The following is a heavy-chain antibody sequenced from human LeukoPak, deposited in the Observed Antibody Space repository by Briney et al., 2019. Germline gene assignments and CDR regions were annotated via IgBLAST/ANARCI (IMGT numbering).Heavy chain of an antibody. J-gene: IGHJ4*02. CDR2: INPSGGST. D-gene: IGHD5-18*01. CDR3: ARGGVVTAKRGYSYGFDY. V-gene: IGHV1-46*01. CDR1: GYTFTSYY. Sequence: ASVKVSCKASGYTFTSYYMHWVRQAPGQGLEWMGIINPSGGSTSYAQKFQGRVTMTRDTSKSTVYMELSSLRSEDTAVYYCARGGVVTAKRGYSYGFDYWGQGTLVTVSS.